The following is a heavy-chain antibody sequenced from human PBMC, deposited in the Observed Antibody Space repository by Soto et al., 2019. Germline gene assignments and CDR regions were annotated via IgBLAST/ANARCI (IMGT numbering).Heavy chain of an antibody. CDR2: ISGSGGST. J-gene: IGHJ5*02. CDR1: GFIFSSYA. V-gene: IGHV3-23*01. CDR3: AKEKISTRCCNWFDP. D-gene: IGHD2-2*01. Sequence: ELQLLESGGGLVQPGGSLRLSCAASGFIFSSYAMSWVRQAPGKGLEWVSAISGSGGSTYYADSVKGRFTISRDNSKNTLHLQMNSLRAEDTAVYYCAKEKISTRCCNWFDPWGQGTLVTVSS.